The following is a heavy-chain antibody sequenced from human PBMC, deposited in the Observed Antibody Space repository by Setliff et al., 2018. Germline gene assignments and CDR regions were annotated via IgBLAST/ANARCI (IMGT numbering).Heavy chain of an antibody. D-gene: IGHD2-8*01. V-gene: IGHV1-18*01. CDR2: ISAYTGNT. CDR1: GYTFTNYG. J-gene: IGHJ4*02. CDR3: SRLVRYCTTTTCQRASGAEF. Sequence: ASVKVSCKASGYTFTNYGINWVRRAPGQGPEWMGWISAYTGNTNYAQKLQGRVSMTTDTSTSTAYMELRSLTSDDTAVYYCSRLVRYCTTTTCQRASGAEFWGQGTLVTVSS.